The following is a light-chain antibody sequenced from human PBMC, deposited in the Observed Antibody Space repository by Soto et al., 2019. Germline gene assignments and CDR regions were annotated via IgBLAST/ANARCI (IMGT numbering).Light chain of an antibody. CDR1: QSVSSNF. J-gene: IGKJ1*01. V-gene: IGKV3-20*01. CDR3: QQYSSSPRT. Sequence: EIVLTQSPGTLYFSPGERATLSCRASQSVSSNFLAWYQQKPGQAPRLFIYDAANRATGIPDRFNGSGSGTDFTLIISRLEPEDFAVYYCQQYSSSPRTFGQGTKVEIK. CDR2: DAA.